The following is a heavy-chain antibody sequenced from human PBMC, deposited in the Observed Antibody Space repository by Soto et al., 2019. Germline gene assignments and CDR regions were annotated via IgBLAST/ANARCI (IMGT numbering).Heavy chain of an antibody. CDR2: IKQDGSEK. Sequence: GGSLRLSCAASGFTFSSYWMSWVRQAPGKGLEWVANIKQDGSEKYYVDSVKGRFTISRDNAKNSLYLQMNSLRAEDTAVYYCATEYGYCSGGSCYDLGYYYYMDVWGKGTTVTVSS. CDR3: ATEYGYCSGGSCYDLGYYYYMDV. V-gene: IGHV3-7*01. J-gene: IGHJ6*03. D-gene: IGHD2-15*01. CDR1: GFTFSSYW.